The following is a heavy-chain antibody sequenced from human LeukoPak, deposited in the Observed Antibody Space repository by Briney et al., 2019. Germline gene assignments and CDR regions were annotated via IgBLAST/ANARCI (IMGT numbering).Heavy chain of an antibody. Sequence: PSETLSLTCAVYGGSFSGYYWSWIRQPPGKGLEWIGEINHSGSTNYNPSLKSRVTISVDTSKNQFSLKLSSVTAADTAVYYCARDLLNEGNHLDYWGHGTLVTVSS. CDR3: ARDLLNEGNHLDY. CDR2: INHSGST. CDR1: GGSFSGYY. D-gene: IGHD4-23*01. V-gene: IGHV4-34*01. J-gene: IGHJ4*01.